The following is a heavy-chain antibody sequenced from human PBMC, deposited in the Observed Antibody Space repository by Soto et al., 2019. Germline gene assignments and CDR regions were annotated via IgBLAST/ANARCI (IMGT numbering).Heavy chain of an antibody. V-gene: IGHV1-8*01. CDR1: GYTFTSYD. D-gene: IGHD6-13*01. J-gene: IGHJ4*02. Sequence: QVQLVQSGAEVKKPGASVKVSCKASGYTFTSYDINWVRQATGQGLEWMGWMNPNSGNTGYAQKFQGRVTMTRNTSTSXXYXEXXRLRSEDTAVYYCARGRRERIAAAGTGNRVYYFDYWGQGTLVTVSS. CDR3: ARGRRERIAAAGTGNRVYYFDY. CDR2: MNPNSGNT.